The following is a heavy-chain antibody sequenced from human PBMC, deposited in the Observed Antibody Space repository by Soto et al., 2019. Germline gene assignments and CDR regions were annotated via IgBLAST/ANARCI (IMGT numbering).Heavy chain of an antibody. CDR3: ARTRRKGVVVVAATPYYFDY. CDR1: GFTFSSYW. CDR2: IKQDGSEK. Sequence: GGSLRLSCAASGFTFSSYWMSWVRQAPGKGLEWVANIKQDGSEKYYVDSVKGRFTISRDNAKNSLYLQMNSLRAEDTAVYYCARTRRKGVVVVAATPYYFDYWGQGTLVTVSS. J-gene: IGHJ4*02. V-gene: IGHV3-7*05. D-gene: IGHD2-15*01.